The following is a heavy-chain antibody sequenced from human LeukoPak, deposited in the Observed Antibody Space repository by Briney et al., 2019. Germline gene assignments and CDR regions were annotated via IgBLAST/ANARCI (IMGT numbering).Heavy chain of an antibody. Sequence: GGSLRLSCAASGFTFSSYSMNWVRQAPGKGLEWVSSISSSSSYIYYADSVKGRFTISRDNSKNTLYLQMNSLRAEDTVVYYCAPQLAVAAPFDYWGQGTLVTVSS. CDR3: APQLAVAAPFDY. J-gene: IGHJ4*02. V-gene: IGHV3-21*01. D-gene: IGHD6-19*01. CDR2: ISSSSSYI. CDR1: GFTFSSYS.